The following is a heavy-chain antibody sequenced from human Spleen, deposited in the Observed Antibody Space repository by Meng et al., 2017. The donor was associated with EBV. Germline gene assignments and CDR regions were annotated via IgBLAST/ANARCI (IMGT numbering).Heavy chain of an antibody. V-gene: IGHV1-3*01. CDR2: INPGSGNA. J-gene: IGHJ4*02. D-gene: IGHD1-26*01. CDR3: ARLYSGNHPIDDY. CDR1: GYTFTTYA. Sequence: RLRVGAEWRKRGASVKVSCKASGYTFTTYAIHWVRQAPGQGREWMGWINPGSGNAKYSQKFQGRVTITTDTSASTTYMELRSLRSEDTAVYYCARLYSGNHPIDDYWGQGTLVTVSS.